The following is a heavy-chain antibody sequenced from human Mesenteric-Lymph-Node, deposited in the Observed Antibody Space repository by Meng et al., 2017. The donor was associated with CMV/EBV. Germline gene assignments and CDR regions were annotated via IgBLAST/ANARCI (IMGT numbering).Heavy chain of an antibody. D-gene: IGHD2-2*01. CDR3: ARVYCSGTSCYAPRRDS. CDR1: VYTFSSYG. J-gene: IGHJ4*02. V-gene: IGHV1-18*01. Sequence: ASVQVSCKGYVYTFSSYGINWVRQAPGQGLEWLGWISTLNGNTNYPQTLQGRVTLTRDPSPSTAYMDMTSLTPDDTAMYYCARVYCSGTSCYAPRRDSWGQGTLVTVSS. CDR2: ISTLNGNT.